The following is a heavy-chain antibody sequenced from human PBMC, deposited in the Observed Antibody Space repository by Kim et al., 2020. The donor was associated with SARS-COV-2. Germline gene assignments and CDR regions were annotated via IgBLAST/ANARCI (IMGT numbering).Heavy chain of an antibody. CDR3: ARGLVGAAAANY. J-gene: IGHJ4*02. Sequence: SYAPKLQGRVTMTSDTSTSTVYMELSSLRAEDTAVYYCARGLVGAAAANYWGQGTLVTVSS. V-gene: IGHV1-46*01. D-gene: IGHD6-13*01.